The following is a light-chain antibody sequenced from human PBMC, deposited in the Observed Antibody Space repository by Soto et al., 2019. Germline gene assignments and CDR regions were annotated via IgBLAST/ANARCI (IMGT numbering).Light chain of an antibody. CDR1: SSDVGGYKY. J-gene: IGLJ1*01. CDR2: EVT. Sequence: QSALTQPASVSGSPGQSITISCTGTSSDVGGYKYVSWYQQHPGKVPKLMIYEVTNRPLGVSGRFSGSKSGNTASLTISGLQPEDEAEYYCSSYTGSVYIFGTGTKLTVL. CDR3: SSYTGSVYI. V-gene: IGLV2-14*01.